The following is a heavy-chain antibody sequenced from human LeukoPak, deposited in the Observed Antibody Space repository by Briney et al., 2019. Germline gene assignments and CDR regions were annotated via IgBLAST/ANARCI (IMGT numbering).Heavy chain of an antibody. V-gene: IGHV4-38-2*02. J-gene: IGHJ3*02. CDR3: AREGFGGVIVRSDAFDI. Sequence: SETLSLTCAVSSYSISSGYYWGWIRQPPGKGLEWIGGIYHSGSTYYNPSLKSRVTISVDTSKNQFSLKLSSVTAADTAVYYCAREGFGGVIVRSDAFDIWGQGTMVTVSS. CDR2: IYHSGST. CDR1: SYSISSGYY. D-gene: IGHD3-16*02.